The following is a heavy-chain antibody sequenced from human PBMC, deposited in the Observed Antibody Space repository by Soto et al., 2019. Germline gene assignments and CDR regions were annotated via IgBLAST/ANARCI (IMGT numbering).Heavy chain of an antibody. Sequence: GGSLRLSCAASGFTFSSYSMNWVRQAPGKGLEWVSSISSSSSYIYYADSVKGRFTISRDNAKNSLYLQMNSLRAEDTAVYYCARAPYYYGSGRGIDYWGQGTLVTVSS. J-gene: IGHJ4*02. CDR1: GFTFSSYS. CDR2: ISSSSSYI. CDR3: ARAPYYYGSGRGIDY. V-gene: IGHV3-21*01. D-gene: IGHD3-10*01.